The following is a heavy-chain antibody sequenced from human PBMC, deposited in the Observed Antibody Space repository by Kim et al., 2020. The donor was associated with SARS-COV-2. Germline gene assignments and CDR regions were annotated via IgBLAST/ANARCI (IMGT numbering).Heavy chain of an antibody. CDR3: ARDGAARPMGYYYGMDV. J-gene: IGHJ6*02. Sequence: LKSRVTISVDTSKNQFSLKLSSVTAADTAVYYCARDGAARPMGYYYGMDVWGQGTTVTVSS. D-gene: IGHD6-6*01. V-gene: IGHV4-59*01.